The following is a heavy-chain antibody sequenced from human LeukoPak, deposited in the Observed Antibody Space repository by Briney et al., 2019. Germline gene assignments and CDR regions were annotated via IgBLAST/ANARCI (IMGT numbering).Heavy chain of an antibody. CDR1: ARSISMYY. J-gene: IGHJ4*02. Sequence: SQTLSLTCTLSARSISMYYWRWIRQPPVKGTEWIGYIYYSGSTNYHHSLKSRVTISVDTSKNQFSLKLSSVTAADTAVYYCARGGRIAAAGFEYWGQGTVVSVSS. V-gene: IGHV4-59*01. D-gene: IGHD6-13*01. CDR3: ARGGRIAAAGFEY. CDR2: IYYSGST.